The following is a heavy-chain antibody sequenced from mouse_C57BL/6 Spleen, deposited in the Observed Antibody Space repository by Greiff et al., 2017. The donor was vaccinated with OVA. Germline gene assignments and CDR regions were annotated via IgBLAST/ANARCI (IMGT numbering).Heavy chain of an antibody. V-gene: IGHV1-54*01. J-gene: IGHJ2*01. CDR2: INPGSGGT. CDR1: GYAFTNYL. CDR3: ARGYYGNYFDY. Sequence: VQLQQSGAELVRPGTSVKVSCKASGYAFTNYLIEWVKQRPGQGLEWIGVINPGSGGTNYNEKFKGKATLTADKSSSTAYMQLSSLTSEDSAVDFCARGYYGNYFDYWGQGTTLTVSS. D-gene: IGHD2-1*01.